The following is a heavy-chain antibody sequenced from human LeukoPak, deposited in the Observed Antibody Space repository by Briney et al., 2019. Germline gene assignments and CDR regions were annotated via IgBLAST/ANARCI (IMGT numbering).Heavy chain of an antibody. D-gene: IGHD2-15*01. J-gene: IGHJ3*02. CDR3: ARELVVVAAPDAFDI. CDR2: ISSDGGNR. CDR1: GFTFSSYA. V-gene: IGHV3-30-3*01. Sequence: GGSLRLSCAASGFTFSSYAMHWVRRAPGKALEWVATISSDGGNRYYSDSVKGRFTISRDNSKNTLYLQMNSLRAEDTAVYYCARELVVVAAPDAFDIWGQGTMVTVSS.